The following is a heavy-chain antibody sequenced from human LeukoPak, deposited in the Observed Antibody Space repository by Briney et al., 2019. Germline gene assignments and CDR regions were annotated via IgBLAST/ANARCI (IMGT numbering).Heavy chain of an antibody. CDR1: GFTFDDYA. D-gene: IGHD6-13*01. Sequence: GGSLRLSCAASGFTFDDYAMHWVRQAPGKGLEGVSGISWNGATFYYADSVKGRFTISRDNTKNSLYLQMNSLRAEDTALYYCAKRSAAGTVGYFDYWGQGALVTVSS. CDR3: AKRSAAGTVGYFDY. CDR2: ISWNGATF. J-gene: IGHJ4*02. V-gene: IGHV3-9*01.